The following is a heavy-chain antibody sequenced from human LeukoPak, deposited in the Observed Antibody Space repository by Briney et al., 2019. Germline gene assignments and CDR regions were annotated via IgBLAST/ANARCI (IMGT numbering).Heavy chain of an antibody. Sequence: SETLSLTCAVYGGSFSGYYWSWIRQPPGKGLEWIGEINHSGSTNYNPSLKSRVTISVDTSKNQFSLKLSSVTAADTAVYYCAREAGYSYGEEYFDYWGQGILVTVSS. CDR2: INHSGST. D-gene: IGHD5-18*01. CDR3: AREAGYSYGEEYFDY. V-gene: IGHV4-34*01. CDR1: GGSFSGYY. J-gene: IGHJ4*02.